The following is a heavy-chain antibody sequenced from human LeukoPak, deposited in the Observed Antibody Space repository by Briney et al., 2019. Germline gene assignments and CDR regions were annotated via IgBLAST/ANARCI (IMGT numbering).Heavy chain of an antibody. V-gene: IGHV3-7*03. Sequence: GGSLRLSCEGSAFIFSGHWMNWVRQTPGKGLEWVASIKEDGSERQYVDSVKGQFSISRDNTKGSLFLQLNSLRAEDTAVYYCAKGSSRPPNAFDIWGQGTLVTVSS. J-gene: IGHJ3*02. CDR2: IKEDGSER. CDR3: AKGSSRPPNAFDI. CDR1: AFIFSGHW. D-gene: IGHD6-6*01.